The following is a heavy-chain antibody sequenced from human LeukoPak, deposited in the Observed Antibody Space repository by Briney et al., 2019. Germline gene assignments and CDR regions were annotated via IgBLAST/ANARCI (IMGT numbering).Heavy chain of an antibody. D-gene: IGHD2-2*01. CDR1: GGSIRSYY. CDR3: ASIGSAARRTTDYYMDV. J-gene: IGHJ6*03. Sequence: SETLSLTCTVSGGSIRSYYWSCIRQPAGKGLEWIGRIYTSGNTNYNPSLKSRVTMSVDTSKNQFSLKLSSVTAADTAVYYCASIGSAARRTTDYYMDVWGKGTTVTVSS. CDR2: IYTSGNT. V-gene: IGHV4-4*07.